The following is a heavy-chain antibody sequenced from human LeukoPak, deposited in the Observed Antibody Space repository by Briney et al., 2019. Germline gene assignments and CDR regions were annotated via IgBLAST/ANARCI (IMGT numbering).Heavy chain of an antibody. D-gene: IGHD1-1*01. CDR2: IHAIGTT. Sequence: SETLSLTCTVSGASITTDYWNWIRQPAGKGLEFIGRIHAIGTTNYNASLGGRVTMSVDRSKNQFSLRLNSVTVADTAVYYCARDLGHERRGGYFESWGQGTLVTVSS. V-gene: IGHV4-4*07. J-gene: IGHJ4*02. CDR1: GASITTDY. CDR3: ARDLGHERRGGYFES.